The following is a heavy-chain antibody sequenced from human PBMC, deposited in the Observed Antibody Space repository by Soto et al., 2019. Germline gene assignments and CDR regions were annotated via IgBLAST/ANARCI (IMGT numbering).Heavy chain of an antibody. CDR2: INHSGST. Sequence: SETLSLTCAVYGGSFSGYYWSWIRQPPGKGLEWIGEINHSGSTNYNPSLKSRVTISVDTSKNQFSLKLSSVTAADTAVYYCARGGLHYDFWSGYYGPRPYYLAYWGQGTLVTVSS. V-gene: IGHV4-34*01. D-gene: IGHD3-3*01. CDR1: GGSFSGYY. J-gene: IGHJ4*02. CDR3: ARGGLHYDFWSGYYGPRPYYLAY.